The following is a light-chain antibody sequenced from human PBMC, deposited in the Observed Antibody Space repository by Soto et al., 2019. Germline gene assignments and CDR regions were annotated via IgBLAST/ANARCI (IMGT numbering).Light chain of an antibody. CDR2: DAS. CDR1: QSIGSF. V-gene: IGKV3-11*01. J-gene: IGKJ3*01. Sequence: EIVLTQSPATLSLSPGERATLSCRASQSIGSFLAWYQQKPGQPPRLLIYDASNMATGIPGRFSGSGSGTDFTLTISSLQPEDFAFYYCQQHDNWPPTFGPGTKVNIK. CDR3: QQHDNWPPT.